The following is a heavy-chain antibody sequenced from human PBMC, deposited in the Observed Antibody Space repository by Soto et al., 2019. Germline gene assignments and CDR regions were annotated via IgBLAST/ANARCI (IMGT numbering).Heavy chain of an antibody. J-gene: IGHJ4*02. Sequence: QVQLVESGGGVVQPGRSLRLSCAASGFTFSSSAMHWVRQAPGKGLEWVAVISYDGSNKYYADSVKGRFTISRDNSKNPLYLQMNSLRAEDTAVYYCARDKRDLRFLEWSYYFDSWGQGTLVTVSS. V-gene: IGHV3-30-3*01. CDR1: GFTFSSSA. D-gene: IGHD3-3*01. CDR3: ARDKRDLRFLEWSYYFDS. CDR2: ISYDGSNK.